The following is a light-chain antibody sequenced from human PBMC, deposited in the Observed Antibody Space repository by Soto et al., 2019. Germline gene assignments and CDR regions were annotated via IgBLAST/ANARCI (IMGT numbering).Light chain of an antibody. CDR3: QTWSTGIRV. CDR2: LNSDGSH. V-gene: IGLV4-69*01. J-gene: IGLJ3*02. Sequence: QPVLTQSPSASASLGASVKLTCTLSSGHSSYAIAWHQQQPEKGPRYLMKLNSDGSHSKGDGIPDRFSGSSSGTERYLTISSLQSEAEADYYCQTWSTGIRVFGGGTQRTVL. CDR1: SGHSSYA.